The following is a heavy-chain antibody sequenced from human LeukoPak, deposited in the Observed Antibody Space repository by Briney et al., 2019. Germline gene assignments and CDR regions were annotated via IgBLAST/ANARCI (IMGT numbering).Heavy chain of an antibody. Sequence: PGGSLRLSCAASGFTFSSYSMNWVRQAPGKGLEWVSSISSSSSYIYYADSVRGRFTISRDNAKNSLYLQMNSLRAEDTAVYYCARDLREDWNSDHPHAFDIWGQGTMVTVSS. CDR1: GFTFSSYS. D-gene: IGHD1-7*01. CDR2: ISSSSSYI. J-gene: IGHJ3*02. V-gene: IGHV3-21*01. CDR3: ARDLREDWNSDHPHAFDI.